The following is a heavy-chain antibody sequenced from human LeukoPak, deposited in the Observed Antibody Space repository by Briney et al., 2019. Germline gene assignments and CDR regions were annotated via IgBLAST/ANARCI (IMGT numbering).Heavy chain of an antibody. V-gene: IGHV3-53*01. J-gene: IGHJ4*02. Sequence: GGSLRLSCAASGFTFSSNYMNWVRQAPGKGLEWVSVIYSGGSTYYADSVKGRFTISRDKSKNTLYLQMNSLRAEDTAVYYCARDGYYDSSGYEGDYWGQGTLVTVSS. CDR2: IYSGGST. D-gene: IGHD3-22*01. CDR3: ARDGYYDSSGYEGDY. CDR1: GFTFSSNY.